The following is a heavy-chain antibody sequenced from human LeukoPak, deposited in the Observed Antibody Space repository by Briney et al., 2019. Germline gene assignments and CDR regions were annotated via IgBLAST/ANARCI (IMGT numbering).Heavy chain of an antibody. CDR3: ARETIEAFDV. J-gene: IGHJ3*01. D-gene: IGHD4/OR15-4a*01. CDR2: ISAYNGNT. CDR1: GYSFINYG. Sequence: ASVKVSCKASGYSFINYGISWVRQAPGQGLEWMGWISAYNGNTNYAQKFQGRVTMTTDTSTSTAHLEMRSLRPDDTAVYYCARETIEAFDVWGQGTMVTVSS. V-gene: IGHV1-18*01.